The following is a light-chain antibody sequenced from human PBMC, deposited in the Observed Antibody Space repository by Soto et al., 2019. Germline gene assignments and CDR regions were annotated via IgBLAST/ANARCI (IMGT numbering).Light chain of an antibody. V-gene: IGKV3-15*01. CDR1: QSVGGD. Sequence: ERVMTQSPATLSVPPGERATLSCRASQSVGGDLAWYQQKPGQAPRLLIYGASSRAPGIPDRFSGSGSGTEFTLTISSLQSEDSAVYYCQQYENWPQLTFGGGTKVDIK. J-gene: IGKJ4*01. CDR3: QQYENWPQLT. CDR2: GAS.